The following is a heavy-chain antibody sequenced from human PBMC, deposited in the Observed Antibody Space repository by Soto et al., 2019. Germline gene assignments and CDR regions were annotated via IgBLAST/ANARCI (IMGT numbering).Heavy chain of an antibody. J-gene: IGHJ3*02. CDR2: ISGSGGST. V-gene: IGHV3-23*01. D-gene: IGHD3-10*01. Sequence: GGSLRLSCAASEFTFSIYAMTLVRQSPGKGLEWVSAISGSGGSTYYADSVKGRFSISRDNSKNTLYLQMNSLRAEDTAVYYCAKDPCRARELGDDAFDISGQGTKVTVSS. CDR3: AKDPCRARELGDDAFDI. CDR1: EFTFSIYA.